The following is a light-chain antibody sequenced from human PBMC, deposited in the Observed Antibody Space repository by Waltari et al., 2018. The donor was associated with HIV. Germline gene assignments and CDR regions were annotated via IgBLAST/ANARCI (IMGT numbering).Light chain of an antibody. Sequence: QSALTQPASVSGSPGQSITIPCTGTSRDVGGYNYVSWYQQHPGKAPKLMIYEVSNRPSGVSNRFSGSKSGNTASLTISGLQAEDEADYYCSSYTSSSTRVFGGGTKLTVL. CDR3: SSYTSSSTRV. CDR2: EVS. J-gene: IGLJ2*01. V-gene: IGLV2-14*01. CDR1: SRDVGGYNY.